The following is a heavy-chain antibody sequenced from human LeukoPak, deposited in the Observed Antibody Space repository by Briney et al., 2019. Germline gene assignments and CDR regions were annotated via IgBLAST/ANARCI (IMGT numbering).Heavy chain of an antibody. D-gene: IGHD3-10*01. CDR1: GYTFTGYY. CDR3: ARDWGITMVRGVITNWFDP. Sequence: GASVKVSCKASGYTFTGYYMHWVRQAPGQGLEWMGWISAYNGNTNYAQKLQGRVTMTTDTSTSTAYMELRSLRSDDTAVYYCARDWGITMVRGVITNWFDPWGQGTLVTVSS. J-gene: IGHJ5*02. V-gene: IGHV1-18*04. CDR2: ISAYNGNT.